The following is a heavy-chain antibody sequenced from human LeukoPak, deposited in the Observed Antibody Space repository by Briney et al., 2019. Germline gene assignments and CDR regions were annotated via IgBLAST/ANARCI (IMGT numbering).Heavy chain of an antibody. V-gene: IGHV4-39*01. CDR2: IYYSGST. Sequence: SETLSLTCTVSGGSISSSSYYWGWIRQPPGKGLEWIGSIYYSGSTYYNPSLKSRVTISVDTSKNQFSLKLSSVTAADTAVYYCAGGPRYYDSSAYYRFDYWGQGTLVTVSS. CDR1: GGSISSSSYY. CDR3: AGGPRYYDSSAYYRFDY. D-gene: IGHD3-22*01. J-gene: IGHJ4*02.